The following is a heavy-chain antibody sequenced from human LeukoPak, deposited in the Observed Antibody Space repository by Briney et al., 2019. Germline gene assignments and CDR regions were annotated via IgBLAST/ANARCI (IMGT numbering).Heavy chain of an antibody. CDR3: ARKRGEFDP. J-gene: IGHJ5*02. V-gene: IGHV4-59*01. D-gene: IGHD3-16*01. CDR2: IYYSGST. Sequence: SETLSLTCTVSGGSISSYYWSWIRQPPGKGLEWIGYIYYSGSTNYNPSLKSRVTISVDTSKNQFSLKLSSVTAADTAVYYCARKRGEFDPWGQGTLVTVSS. CDR1: GGSISSYY.